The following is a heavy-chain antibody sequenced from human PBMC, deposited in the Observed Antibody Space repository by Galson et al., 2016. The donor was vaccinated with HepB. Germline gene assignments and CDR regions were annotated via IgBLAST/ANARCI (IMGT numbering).Heavy chain of an antibody. CDR2: ISYDGSSQ. J-gene: IGHJ4*02. CDR1: GFTFSYYA. CDR3: ARVGSAHHYYYESSGPFDC. Sequence: SLRLSCAASGFTFSYYAMHWVRQAPGKGLEWVAVISYDGSSQYYADSVKGRFTISRDNSKKTLVLQMNSLRAVDTAVYYCARVGSAHHYYYESSGPFDCWGQGTLVTVSS. D-gene: IGHD3-22*01. V-gene: IGHV3-30-3*01.